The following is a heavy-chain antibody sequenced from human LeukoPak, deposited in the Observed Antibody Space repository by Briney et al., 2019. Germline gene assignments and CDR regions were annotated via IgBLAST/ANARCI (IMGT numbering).Heavy chain of an antibody. CDR3: ARGLYPSGNYPPDY. D-gene: IGHD3-10*01. CDR1: GYTFTSYD. Sequence: ASVKVSCKASGYTFTSYDINWVRQATGQGLEWMGWMSPNNGQTDSARKFQGRVTMTRDTSIKTAYMELRSLRSDDTAMYYCARGLYPSGNYPPDYWGQGTLVTVSS. V-gene: IGHV1-8*01. J-gene: IGHJ4*02. CDR2: MSPNNGQT.